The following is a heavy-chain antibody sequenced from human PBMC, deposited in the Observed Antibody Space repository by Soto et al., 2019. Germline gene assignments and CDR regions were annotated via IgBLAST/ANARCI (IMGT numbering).Heavy chain of an antibody. CDR2: ISGSGGST. J-gene: IGHJ6*02. CDR1: GFTFSSYA. D-gene: IGHD4-17*01. CDR3: AKEVTTSLNYYYYGMDV. Sequence: PGGSLRLSCAASGFTFSSYAMSWVRQAPGKGLEWVSAISGSGGSTYYADSVKGRFTISRDNSKNTLYLQMNSLRAEDTAVYYCAKEVTTSLNYYYYGMDVWGQGTTVTVSS. V-gene: IGHV3-23*01.